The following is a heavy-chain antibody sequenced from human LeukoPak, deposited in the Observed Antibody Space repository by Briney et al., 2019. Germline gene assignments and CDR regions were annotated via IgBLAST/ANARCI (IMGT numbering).Heavy chain of an antibody. D-gene: IGHD2-2*01. CDR3: ARGRTGAAALDF. CDR1: GGSFSGHY. CDR2: STHSGST. J-gene: IGHJ4*02. Sequence: SETLSLTCAVYGGSFSGHYWTWIRQPPGKGLEWIGESTHSGSTNYNPSLPSRVTVSVDTSKNQFSLKVTSVTAADTAVYYCARGRTGAAALDFWGPGMLVTVSS. V-gene: IGHV4-34*01.